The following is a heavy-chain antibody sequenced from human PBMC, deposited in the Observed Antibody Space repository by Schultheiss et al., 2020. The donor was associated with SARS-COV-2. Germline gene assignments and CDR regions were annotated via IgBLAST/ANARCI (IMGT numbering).Heavy chain of an antibody. V-gene: IGHV3-48*04. D-gene: IGHD5-12*01. CDR1: GFTFSSYS. CDR2: ISSSSSTI. J-gene: IGHJ5*02. Sequence: GGSLRLSCAASGFTFSSYSMNWVRQAPGKGLEWVSYISSSSSTIYYADSMKGRFTVSRDNAKNSVYLQINTLRVDDTAVYYCARDQWLRLPGSWGQGTLVTVSS. CDR3: ARDQWLRLPGS.